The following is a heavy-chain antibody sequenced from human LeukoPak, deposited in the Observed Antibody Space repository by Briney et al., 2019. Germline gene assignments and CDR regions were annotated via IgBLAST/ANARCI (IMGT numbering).Heavy chain of an antibody. Sequence: ASVKVSCKATGYTFTSHYMHWVRQAPGQGLEWMGIINPSGGSTSYAQKFQGRVTMTRSASINTAYMELTDLRSEDTAVYYCARAPRSWGFDYWGQGTLVTVSS. CDR3: ARAPRSWGFDY. V-gene: IGHV1-46*01. CDR2: INPSGGST. D-gene: IGHD7-27*01. CDR1: GYTFTSHY. J-gene: IGHJ4*02.